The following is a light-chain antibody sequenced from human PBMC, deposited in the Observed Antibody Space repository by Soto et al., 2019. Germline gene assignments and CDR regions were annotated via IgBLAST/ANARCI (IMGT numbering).Light chain of an antibody. Sequence: EIVVTQSPDTLSLSPGERATLSCRASPSLSSNYLAWYQQKPGQPPRLRIYDSSTRATGFPDRFRGSGSGTDFTLTIIRLEHEDVAVYYCQQYDISPWTFGQGTKVEIK. CDR3: QQYDISPWT. CDR1: PSLSSNY. V-gene: IGKV3-20*01. CDR2: DSS. J-gene: IGKJ1*01.